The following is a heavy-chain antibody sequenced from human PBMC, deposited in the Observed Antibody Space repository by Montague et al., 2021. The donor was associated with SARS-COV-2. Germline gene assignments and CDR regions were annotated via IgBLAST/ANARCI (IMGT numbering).Heavy chain of an antibody. CDR2: VNQSGTT. D-gene: IGHD2-2*01. J-gene: IGHJ3*02. V-gene: IGHV4-34*01. CDR1: GGSFSNYY. Sequence: SETLSLTCAISGGSFSNYYWSWIRQRPGKGLEWMGEVNQSGTTIYNPSVKSGGSISEDTAKNQFYLRLNSVTAADTALYYCARGRRPVVVPGAGPAGRAFAIWGQGTLVTVSS. CDR3: ARGRRPVVVPGAGPAGRAFAI.